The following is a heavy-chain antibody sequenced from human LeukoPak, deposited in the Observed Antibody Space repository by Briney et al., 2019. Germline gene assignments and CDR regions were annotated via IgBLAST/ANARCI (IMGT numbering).Heavy chain of an antibody. Sequence: GASLKISCKGSGYGFTSYWIGWVRQMPGEGLEWVGIIYPGDSDTRYSPSFQGKVTISADKSISTAYLQWSSLKASDTAMYYCARPYSSGWTCAVDIWGQGTMVTVSS. CDR1: GYGFTSYW. CDR3: ARPYSSGWTCAVDI. J-gene: IGHJ3*02. CDR2: IYPGDSDT. D-gene: IGHD6-19*01. V-gene: IGHV5-51*01.